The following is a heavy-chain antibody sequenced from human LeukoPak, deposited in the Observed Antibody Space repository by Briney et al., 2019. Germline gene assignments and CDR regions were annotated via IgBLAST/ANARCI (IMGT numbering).Heavy chain of an antibody. CDR1: GFTFDNAW. V-gene: IGHV3-15*01. CDR3: TTTPYYDILTGYYYFDY. D-gene: IGHD3-9*01. CDR2: IKSKTNGGTT. J-gene: IGHJ4*02. Sequence: GGSLRLSCAASGFTFDNAWMSWVRQAPGKGLEWVGRIKSKTNGGTTDYAAPVKGRFIISRDDSKTTLYLQMNSLKTEDTAVYYCTTTPYYDILTGYYYFDYWGQGTLVTVSS.